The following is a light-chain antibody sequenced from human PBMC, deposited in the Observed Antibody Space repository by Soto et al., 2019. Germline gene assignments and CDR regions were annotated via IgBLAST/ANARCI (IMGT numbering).Light chain of an antibody. CDR3: LHYGGSPLT. CDR1: QSVSSK. Sequence: EIVITQSPATLSVSPGERATLSCRASQSVSSKLAWFQQKPGQAPSLLIYGVSTRATGVPVRFSGSGSGTEFTLTVNSLQSEDFAVYYCLHYGGSPLTFGQGTRLEIK. J-gene: IGKJ5*01. V-gene: IGKV3-15*01. CDR2: GVS.